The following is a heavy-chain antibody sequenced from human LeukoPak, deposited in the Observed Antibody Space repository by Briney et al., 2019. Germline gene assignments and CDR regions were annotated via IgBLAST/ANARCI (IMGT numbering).Heavy chain of an antibody. J-gene: IGHJ4*02. V-gene: IGHV1-46*01. CDR3: ARGSNYYDSSGWYPVY. Sequence: ASVEVSCKASGYTFPSYFMHWVRQAPGQGLEWMGIINPSGGSTSYAQKFQGRVTITRDTSASTAYMELSSLRSEDTAVYYCARGSNYYDSSGWYPVYWGQGTLVTVSS. CDR1: GYTFPSYF. D-gene: IGHD6-19*01. CDR2: INPSGGST.